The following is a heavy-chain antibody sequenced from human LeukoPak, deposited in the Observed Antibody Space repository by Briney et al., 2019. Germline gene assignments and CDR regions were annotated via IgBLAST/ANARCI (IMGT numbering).Heavy chain of an antibody. Sequence: EESLRLSCAASGFPFSPYWMHWVRQAPGKGLVWVSRIGRDGSDTDYADSVKGRFTISRDNAKNMVYLQMNSLTAEDTAVYYCVRDLPSELWLFDSWGQGTQVTVSS. D-gene: IGHD6-19*01. V-gene: IGHV3-74*01. CDR1: GFPFSPYW. CDR3: VRDLPSELWLFDS. CDR2: IGRDGSDT. J-gene: IGHJ4*02.